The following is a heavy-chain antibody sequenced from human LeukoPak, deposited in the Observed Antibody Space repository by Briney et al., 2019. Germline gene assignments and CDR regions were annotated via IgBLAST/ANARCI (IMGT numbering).Heavy chain of an antibody. D-gene: IGHD2-2*01. CDR3: VRDSSSSLSYIDWFDP. J-gene: IGHJ5*02. V-gene: IGHV3-21*01. Sequence: PGGSLRLSCAASGFTFSSYSVNWVRQAPGKGLEWGSAISSSNSYIYYADSIKGRFTISRDNAKNSLYLQMNSLRAEDTAVYYCVRDSSSSLSYIDWFDPWGQGTLVTVSS. CDR2: ISSSNSYI. CDR1: GFTFSSYS.